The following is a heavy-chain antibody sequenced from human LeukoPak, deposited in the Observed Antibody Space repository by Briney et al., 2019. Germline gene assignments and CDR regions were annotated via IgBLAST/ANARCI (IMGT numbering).Heavy chain of an antibody. CDR2: IYYSGSA. Sequence: PSETLSLTCSASGGSISSSNYYWAWIRQPPGQGLECIGSIYYSGSAYYNPSLNSRVTISVDMSKNQFSLRLTSVTAADTAVYYCARGTYYHGSGSYPWFDPWGQGTLVTVSS. D-gene: IGHD3-10*01. V-gene: IGHV4-39*07. CDR1: GGSISSSNYY. J-gene: IGHJ5*02. CDR3: ARGTYYHGSGSYPWFDP.